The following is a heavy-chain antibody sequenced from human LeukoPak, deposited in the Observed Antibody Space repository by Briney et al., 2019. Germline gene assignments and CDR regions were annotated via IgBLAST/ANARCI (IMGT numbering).Heavy chain of an antibody. V-gene: IGHV3-30*02. J-gene: IGHJ2*01. CDR1: GFTFSSYG. CDR2: IRYDGSNK. Sequence: GGSLRLSCAASGFTFSSYGMHWVRQAPGKGLEWVAFIRYDGSNKYYADSVKGRFTISRDNSKNTLYLQMNSLRAEDTAVYYCARVRRWYFDLWGRGTLVTVSS. CDR3: ARVRRWYFDL.